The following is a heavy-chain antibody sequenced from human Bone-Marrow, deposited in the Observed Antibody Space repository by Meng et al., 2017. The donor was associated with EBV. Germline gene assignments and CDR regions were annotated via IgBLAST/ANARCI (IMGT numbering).Heavy chain of an antibody. CDR1: GGSIRSSNW. CDR3: AAGFRELVRSCDY. V-gene: IGHV4-4*02. Sequence: QVQLQEAGPRLGKPSGTLSPTCVVSGGSIRSSNWWSWVRQPPGKGLEWIGEIFYGGSTNYNPSLESRVTISVDKSKNQFSLKLSSVTAADTAVYYCAAGFRELVRSCDYWGQGTLVTASS. J-gene: IGHJ4*02. D-gene: IGHD6-6*01. CDR2: IFYGGST.